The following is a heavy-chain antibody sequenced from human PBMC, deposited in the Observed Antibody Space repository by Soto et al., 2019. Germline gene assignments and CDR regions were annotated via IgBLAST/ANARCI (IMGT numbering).Heavy chain of an antibody. CDR1: GYSISTYW. CDR3: ARGTFYYDSSGHYAPEY. CDR2: VKQDGSEE. Sequence: GGSLRLSCAASGYSISTYWMSWVRQAPGKGLEWVANVKQDGSEEYYVDSVKGRFTISRDNAKNSLYLQMNSLRAEDTAVYYCARGTFYYDSSGHYAPEYWGQGTLVTVSS. J-gene: IGHJ1*01. V-gene: IGHV3-7*01. D-gene: IGHD3-22*01.